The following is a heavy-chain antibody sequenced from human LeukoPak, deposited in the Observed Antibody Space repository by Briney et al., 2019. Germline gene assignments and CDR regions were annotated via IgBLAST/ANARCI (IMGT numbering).Heavy chain of an antibody. CDR3: ARTYSTSSNFDY. D-gene: IGHD2-2*01. CDR2: IYSSGST. J-gene: IGHJ4*02. Sequence: TSETLSLTCTVSGGSISGYYWSWIRQPPGKGLEWIGYIYSSGSTNYNPSLKSRVTISVDTSKKQFSLKLSSVTAADTALYYCARTYSTSSNFDYWGQGTLVTVSS. V-gene: IGHV4-4*09. CDR1: GGSISGYY.